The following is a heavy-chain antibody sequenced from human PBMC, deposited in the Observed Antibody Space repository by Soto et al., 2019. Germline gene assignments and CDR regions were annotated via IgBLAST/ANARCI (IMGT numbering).Heavy chain of an antibody. CDR3: TRDGGGRYYGGFDN. CDR2: INNEGTTT. CDR1: GFNFSTYW. V-gene: IGHV3-74*01. Sequence: EVQLVESGGGLVQPGGCLRLSCATSGFNFSTYWVHWVRQVPGKGVVWVSRINNEGTTTDYADSVKGRFTISRDNAKKTVYLEMTSLRAEDTAVYYCTRDGGGRYYGGFDNWGQGTLVPVSS. D-gene: IGHD1-26*01. J-gene: IGHJ4*02.